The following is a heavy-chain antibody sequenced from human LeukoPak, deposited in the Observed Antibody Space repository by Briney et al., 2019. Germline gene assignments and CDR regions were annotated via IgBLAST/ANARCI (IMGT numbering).Heavy chain of an antibody. Sequence: GGSLRLSCAASGFTFSSYWMSWVRQAPGKGLEWVSYISSNNNFIYYADSVKGRFTISRDNPNNSVYLQMNSLRAEDTAVYYCVRDGVVGATARTYYFDYWGQGALVTVSS. CDR3: VRDGVVGATARTYYFDY. J-gene: IGHJ4*02. CDR1: GFTFSSYW. V-gene: IGHV3-21*01. D-gene: IGHD1-26*01. CDR2: ISSNNNFI.